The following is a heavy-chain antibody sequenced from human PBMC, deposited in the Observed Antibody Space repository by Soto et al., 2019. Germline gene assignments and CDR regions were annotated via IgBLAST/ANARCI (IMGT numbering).Heavy chain of an antibody. J-gene: IGHJ6*02. Sequence: QVQLVQSGAEVKKPGASVKVSCKASGYSFTTYGISWVRQAPGQGLEWMGWISTYNGDTDYAQSLQGRVIMTTDTSPTTAYMELRSLRSDDTAVYYCASEGSRPYYYYGMDVWGQGTTVTVSS. CDR1: GYSFTTYG. CDR2: ISTYNGDT. CDR3: ASEGSRPYYYYGMDV. V-gene: IGHV1-18*01. D-gene: IGHD2-15*01.